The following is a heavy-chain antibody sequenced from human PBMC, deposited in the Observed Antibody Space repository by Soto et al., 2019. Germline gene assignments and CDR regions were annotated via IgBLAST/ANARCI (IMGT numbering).Heavy chain of an antibody. CDR3: AKERGSGSYYHFDY. J-gene: IGHJ4*02. CDR2: ISWNSGSI. Sequence: PVGSLRLSCAASGFTFNDYAMHWVRQAPGKGLEWVSGISWNSGSIGYADSVKGRFTISRDNAKNSLYLQMNSLRPEDTALYYCAKERGSGSYYHFDYWGQGTLVTVSS. V-gene: IGHV3-9*01. CDR1: GFTFNDYA. D-gene: IGHD1-26*01.